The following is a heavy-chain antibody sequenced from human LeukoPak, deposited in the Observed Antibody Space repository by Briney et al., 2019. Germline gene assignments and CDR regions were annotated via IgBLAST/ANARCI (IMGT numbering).Heavy chain of an antibody. CDR1: GGSISSYY. D-gene: IGHD3-3*01. Sequence: SETLSLTCTVSGGSISSYYWSWIRQPPGKGLEWIGYIYYSGSTNYNPSLKSQVTISVDTSKNQFSLKLSSVTAADTAVYYCARAKYYDFWSGYYDDAFDIWVQGTMVTVSS. J-gene: IGHJ3*02. CDR2: IYYSGST. CDR3: ARAKYYDFWSGYYDDAFDI. V-gene: IGHV4-59*01.